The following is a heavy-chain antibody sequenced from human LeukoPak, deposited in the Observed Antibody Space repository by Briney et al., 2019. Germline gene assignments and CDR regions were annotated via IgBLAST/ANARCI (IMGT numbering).Heavy chain of an antibody. J-gene: IGHJ5*02. V-gene: IGHV5-51*01. CDR2: IYPGDSDT. Sequence: GESRKIPCQGSGYSFTSYWIGWVRHMPGRGLEWMGIIYPGDSDTRYTPCFQGQVTISADKSISTAYLQWSSLKASDTAMYYCARHYSGWNWFDPWGQGTLVTVSS. CDR1: GYSFTSYW. CDR3: ARHYSGWNWFDP. D-gene: IGHD6-19*01.